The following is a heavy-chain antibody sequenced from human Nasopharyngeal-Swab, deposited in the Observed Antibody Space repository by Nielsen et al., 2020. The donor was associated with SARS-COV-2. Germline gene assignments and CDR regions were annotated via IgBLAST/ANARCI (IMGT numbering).Heavy chain of an antibody. CDR1: GYTFTSYA. CDR3: ARDHSRITGTTYYYGMDV. J-gene: IGHJ6*02. CDR2: INAGNGNT. Sequence: ASVKVSCKASGYTFTSYAMHWVRQAPGQRLEWMGWINAGNGNTKYSQKFQGWVTMTRDTSISTAYMELSRLRSDDTAVYYCARDHSRITGTTYYYGMDVWGQGTTVTVSS. V-gene: IGHV1-3*01. D-gene: IGHD1-7*01.